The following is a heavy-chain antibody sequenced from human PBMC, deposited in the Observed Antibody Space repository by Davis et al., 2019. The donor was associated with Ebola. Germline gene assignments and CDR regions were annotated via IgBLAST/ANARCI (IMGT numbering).Heavy chain of an antibody. CDR2: IIPIFGTA. CDR3: ARGVVPAAIGRVMDYYGMDV. Sequence: SVKVSCKASGGTFSSYAISWVRQAPGQGLEWMGGIIPIFGTANYAQKFQGRVTIIADESTSTAYMEVSSLRSEDTAVYYCARGVVPAAIGRVMDYYGMDVWGQGTTVTVSS. V-gene: IGHV1-69*13. J-gene: IGHJ6*02. CDR1: GGTFSSYA. D-gene: IGHD2-2*01.